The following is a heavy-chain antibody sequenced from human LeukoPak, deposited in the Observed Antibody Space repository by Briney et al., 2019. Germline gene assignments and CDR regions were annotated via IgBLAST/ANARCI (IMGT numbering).Heavy chain of an antibody. D-gene: IGHD6-19*01. CDR3: AKVARTRYSSGWYLRYFDY. CDR1: GFTFDDFA. V-gene: IGHV3-9*01. CDR2: ISWNSGSI. Sequence: GGSLRLSCAASGFTFDDFAMHWVRQAPGKGLEWVSGISWNSGSIGYADSVKGRFTISRDNAKNSLYLQMNSLRAEDTALYYCAKVARTRYSSGWYLRYFDYWGQGTLVTVSS. J-gene: IGHJ4*02.